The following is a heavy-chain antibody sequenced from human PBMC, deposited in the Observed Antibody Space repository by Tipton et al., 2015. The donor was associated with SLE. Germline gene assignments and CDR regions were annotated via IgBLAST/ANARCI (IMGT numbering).Heavy chain of an antibody. J-gene: IGHJ4*02. V-gene: IGHV4-34*01. CDR2: IYYSGST. D-gene: IGHD6-19*01. CDR3: ARGGYSSSYDY. CDR1: DGSFSAYY. Sequence: TLSLTCAMYDGSFSAYYWRWIRQPPGKGLEWIGYIYYSGSTYYNPSLNSRVTISVDTSKNQFFLKLTSVTAADTAVYYCARGGYSSSYDYWGQGTLVTVSS.